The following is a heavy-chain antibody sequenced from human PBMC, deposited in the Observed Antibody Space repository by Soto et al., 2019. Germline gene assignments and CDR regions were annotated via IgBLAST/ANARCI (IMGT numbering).Heavy chain of an antibody. CDR1: GFTFSSYS. V-gene: IGHV3-48*02. J-gene: IGHJ6*02. Sequence: PGGSLRLSCAASGFTFSSYSMNWVRQAPGKGLEWVSYISSSSSTIYYADSVKGRFTISRDNAKNSLYLQMNSLRDEDTAVYYCARDVSNHLYYYYGMDVWGQGTTVTVSS. CDR2: ISSSSSTI. D-gene: IGHD4-4*01. CDR3: ARDVSNHLYYYYGMDV.